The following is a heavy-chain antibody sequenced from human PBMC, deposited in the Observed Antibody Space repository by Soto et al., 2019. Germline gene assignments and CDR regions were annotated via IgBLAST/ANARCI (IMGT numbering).Heavy chain of an antibody. CDR1: GFTFRDFQ. D-gene: IGHD3-9*01. CDR3: ASKKDVLTGHLDY. J-gene: IGHJ4*02. Sequence: GGSLRLSCEGSGFTFRDFQMSWIRQAPGKGLEWISYISQSGNVIYHADSVKGRFTISRDDAKKSLYLQMNSLRVEDTAMYYCASKKDVLTGHLDYWGQGMEVTVSS. CDR2: ISQSGNVI. V-gene: IGHV3-11*01.